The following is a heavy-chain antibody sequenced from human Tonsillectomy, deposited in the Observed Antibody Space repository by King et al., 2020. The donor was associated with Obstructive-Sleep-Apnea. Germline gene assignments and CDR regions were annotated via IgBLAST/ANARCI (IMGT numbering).Heavy chain of an antibody. V-gene: IGHV1-2*02. CDR2: ISPNSGAT. CDR3: ARDMSAYDSTSPAY. CDR1: GYTFTAYY. D-gene: IGHD3-10*01. Sequence: VQLVQSGAEVKKPGASVKVSCQASGYTFTAYYIHWVRQAPGQGLEWMGWISPNSGATKYAQKFHDRVTMTRDTSLSTAYMDLSRLRSDDTAIYYCARDMSAYDSTSPAYWGQGTLVTVSS. J-gene: IGHJ4*02.